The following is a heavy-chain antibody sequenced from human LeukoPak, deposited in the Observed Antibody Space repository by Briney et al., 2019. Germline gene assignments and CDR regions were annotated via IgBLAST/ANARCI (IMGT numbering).Heavy chain of an antibody. CDR2: IWYDGSNK. V-gene: IGHV3-33*06. J-gene: IGHJ4*02. Sequence: SGGSLRLSCAASGFTFRSYGMHWVRQAPGKGLEWVAVIWYDGSNKYYADSVKGRFTISRDNSKNTVYLQMNSLRDEDTAVYYCAKDPGEWLRSVGHWGQGTLVTVSS. D-gene: IGHD5-12*01. CDR1: GFTFRSYG. CDR3: AKDPGEWLRSVGH.